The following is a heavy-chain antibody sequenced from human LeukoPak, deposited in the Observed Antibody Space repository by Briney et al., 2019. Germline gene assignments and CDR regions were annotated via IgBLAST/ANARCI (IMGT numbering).Heavy chain of an antibody. CDR3: ARDRCSSTSCYNTPNWFDP. CDR2: IRSKAYGGTT. V-gene: IGHV3-49*03. D-gene: IGHD2-2*02. CDR1: GFTFGDYA. Sequence: GGSLRLSCTASGFTFGDYAMSWFRQAPGKGLEWVGFIRSKAYGGTTEYAASVKGRFTISRDNAKNSVYLQMNSLRSEDTAFYHCARDRCSSTSCYNTPNWFDPWGQGTLVTVSS. J-gene: IGHJ5*02.